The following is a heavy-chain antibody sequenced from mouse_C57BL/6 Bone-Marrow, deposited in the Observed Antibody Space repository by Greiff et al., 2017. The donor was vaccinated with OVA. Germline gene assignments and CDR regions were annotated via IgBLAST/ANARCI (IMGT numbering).Heavy chain of an antibody. CDR3: TRGYSNYYAMDY. Sequence: QVQLQQSGAELVRPGASVTLSCKASGYTFTAYEMHWVKQTPVHGLEWIGAIDPETGGTAYHQKFKGKAILTADKSSSPAYMELRSQTSEDSAVYYFTRGYSNYYAMDYWGQGTSVTVSS. CDR2: IDPETGGT. CDR1: GYTFTAYE. J-gene: IGHJ4*01. D-gene: IGHD2-5*01. V-gene: IGHV1-15*01.